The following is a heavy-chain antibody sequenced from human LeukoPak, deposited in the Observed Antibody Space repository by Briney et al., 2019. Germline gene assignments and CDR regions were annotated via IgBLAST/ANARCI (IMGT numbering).Heavy chain of an antibody. CDR1: GFTFSTYS. D-gene: IGHD3-10*01. CDR2: IQQGGGVT. V-gene: IGHV3-7*04. Sequence: QPGGPLRLSCAASGFTFSTYSMNWVRQAPGKGLEWVANIQQGGGVTHYGDSVKGRFTISRDNARNSLYLQMNDLRAEDTAVYYCARDCCASGSHDSWGQGTLVTVSS. J-gene: IGHJ4*02. CDR3: ARDCCASGSHDS.